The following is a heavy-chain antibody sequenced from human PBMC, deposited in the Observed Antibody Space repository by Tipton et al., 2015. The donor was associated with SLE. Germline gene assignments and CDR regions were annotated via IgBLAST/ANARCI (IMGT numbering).Heavy chain of an antibody. J-gene: IGHJ4*02. V-gene: IGHV4-34*01. CDR2: INHSGST. D-gene: IGHD2-2*01. Sequence: TLSLTCAVYGGSFSGYYWSWIRQPPGKGLEWIGEINHSGSTNYNPSLKSRVTISVDTSKNQFSLKLSSLTAADTAVYYCARHPLVVIPGAHSDYWGQGTLVTVSS. CDR3: ARHPLVVIPGAHSDY. CDR1: GGSFSGYY.